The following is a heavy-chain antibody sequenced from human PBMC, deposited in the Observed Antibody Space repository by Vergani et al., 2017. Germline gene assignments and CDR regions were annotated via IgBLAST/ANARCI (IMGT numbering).Heavy chain of an antibody. CDR1: GFTFGSYS. V-gene: IGHV3-21*01. CDR2: ISSSSSYR. D-gene: IGHD2-2*01. J-gene: IGHJ1*01. CDR3: ASGVPGYQLATQYFQH. Sequence: EVQLVESGGGLVKPVGSLRLSCVASGFTFGSYSMNWVRQAPGKGLEWVSFISSSSSYRYYADSVKGRFTISRDNGEYSLLLQMNSLRPEDTAVYYCASGVPGYQLATQYFQHWGQGTLVTVSS.